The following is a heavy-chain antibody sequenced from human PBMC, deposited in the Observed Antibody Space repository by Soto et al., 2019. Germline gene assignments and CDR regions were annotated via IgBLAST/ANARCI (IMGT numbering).Heavy chain of an antibody. CDR1: GFTFSSYA. Sequence: PGGSLRLSCAASGFTFSSYAMSWVRQAPGKGLEWVSAISGSGGSTYYADSVKGRFTISRDNSKNTLYLQMNSLRAEDTAVYYCAKDSTMAQIGPYDGMDFWGQGTTVTVSS. CDR2: ISGSGGST. V-gene: IGHV3-23*01. D-gene: IGHD2-8*01. J-gene: IGHJ6*02. CDR3: AKDSTMAQIGPYDGMDF.